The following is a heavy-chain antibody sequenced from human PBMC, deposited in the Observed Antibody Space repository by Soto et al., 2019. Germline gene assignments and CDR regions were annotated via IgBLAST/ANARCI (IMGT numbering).Heavy chain of an antibody. D-gene: IGHD7-27*01. CDR1: GYTFTSYD. CDR3: ARNRRETGDFDY. V-gene: IGHV1-8*01. Sequence: QVQLVQSGAEVKKPGASVKASCKASGYTFTSYDINWMRQATGQGLEWMGWMNPNSSNTGYAQKFQGRVTMTRDTSISTAYMELSSLRSEDTAVYYCARNRRETGDFDYWGQGTRVTVPS. J-gene: IGHJ4*02. CDR2: MNPNSSNT.